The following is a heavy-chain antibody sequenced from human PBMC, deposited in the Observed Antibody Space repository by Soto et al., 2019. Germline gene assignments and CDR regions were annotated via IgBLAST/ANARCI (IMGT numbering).Heavy chain of an antibody. Sequence: QVQLVESGGGVVQPGRSLRLSCAASGFTFSSYGMHWVRQAPGKGLEWVAVISYDGSNKYYADSVKGRFTISRDNSKNMLYLQMNSLRAEDTAVYYCAKWYGGNRRGYFDLWGRGTLVTVSS. CDR2: ISYDGSNK. V-gene: IGHV3-30*18. D-gene: IGHD2-15*01. CDR3: AKWYGGNRRGYFDL. J-gene: IGHJ2*01. CDR1: GFTFSSYG.